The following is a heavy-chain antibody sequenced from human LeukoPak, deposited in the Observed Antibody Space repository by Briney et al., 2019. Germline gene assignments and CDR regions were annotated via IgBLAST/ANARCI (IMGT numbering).Heavy chain of an antibody. CDR3: ARVTTTVTTNDY. D-gene: IGHD4-17*01. Sequence: ASVKVSCKASGYTFTSYGISWVRQAPGQGLEWMGWISAYNGNTNYAQKLQGRVTMTTDASTSTAYMELRSLRSDDTAVYYCARVTTTVTTNDYWGQGTLVTVSS. V-gene: IGHV1-18*01. J-gene: IGHJ4*02. CDR2: ISAYNGNT. CDR1: GYTFTSYG.